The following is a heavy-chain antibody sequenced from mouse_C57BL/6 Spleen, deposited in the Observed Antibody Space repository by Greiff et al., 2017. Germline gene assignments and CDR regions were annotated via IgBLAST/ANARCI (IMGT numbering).Heavy chain of an antibody. CDR1: GYSITSGYY. J-gene: IGHJ4*01. CDR3: AREAPAYAMDY. D-gene: IGHD3-1*01. CDR2: ISYDGSN. V-gene: IGHV3-6*01. Sequence: EVQLVESGPGLVKPSQSLSLTCSVTGYSITSGYYWNWIRQFPGNKLEWMGYISYDGSNNYNPSLKNRISITRDTSKNQFFLKLNSVTTEDTATYYCAREAPAYAMDYWGQGTSVTVSS.